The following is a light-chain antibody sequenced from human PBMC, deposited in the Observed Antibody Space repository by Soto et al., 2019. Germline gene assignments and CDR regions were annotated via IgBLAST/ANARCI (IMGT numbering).Light chain of an antibody. V-gene: IGKV2-30*01. CDR3: VQGTLWPWT. CDR1: QILVDRDGNTY. CDR2: KVS. J-gene: IGKJ1*01. Sequence: VVMTQSPLSLPVTLGQPASISCSSSQILVDRDGNTYFNWYQQRPGQPPRCLIYKVSYRDSGVPDRFSGSGSGTDFTLKISRVDAEDVGFYYCVQGTLWPWTFGKGTKVEFK.